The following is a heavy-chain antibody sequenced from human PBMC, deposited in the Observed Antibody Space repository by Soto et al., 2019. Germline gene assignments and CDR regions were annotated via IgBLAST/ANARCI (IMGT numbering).Heavy chain of an antibody. CDR1: GGSISSSSYY. CDR2: IYYSGST. Sequence: SETLSLTCTVSGGSISSSSYYWGWIRQPPGKGLEWIGSIYYSGSTYYNPSLQSRVAISVDTSKNQFSLKLSSVTAADTAVYYCARSGGSYYDDYYFDHWGQGTLVTVSS. V-gene: IGHV4-39*01. D-gene: IGHD1-26*01. J-gene: IGHJ4*02. CDR3: ARSGGSYYDDYYFDH.